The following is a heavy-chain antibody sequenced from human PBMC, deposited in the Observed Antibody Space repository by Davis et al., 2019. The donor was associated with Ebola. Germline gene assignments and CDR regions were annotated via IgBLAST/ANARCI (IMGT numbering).Heavy chain of an antibody. CDR2: INPSGGST. D-gene: IGHD6-19*01. J-gene: IGHJ4*02. V-gene: IGHV1-46*01. Sequence: ASVKVSCKASGYTFTSYYMHWVRQAPGQGLEWMGIINPSGGSTSYAQKFQGRVTITRDTSASTAYMELSSLRSEDTAVYYCAREPLGSGWSRSYDYWGQGTLVTVSS. CDR1: GYTFTSYY. CDR3: AREPLGSGWSRSYDY.